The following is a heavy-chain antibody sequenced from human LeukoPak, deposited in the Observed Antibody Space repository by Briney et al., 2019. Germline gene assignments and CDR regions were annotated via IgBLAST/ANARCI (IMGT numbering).Heavy chain of an antibody. D-gene: IGHD1-26*01. CDR3: ATDLSGSYSYFDY. V-gene: IGHV1-24*01. CDR1: GYTLTELS. J-gene: IGHJ4*02. Sequence: ASVKVSCKVSGYTLTELSMHWVRQAPGKGLEWMGGFDPEDGETIYAQKFRGRVTMTEDTSTDTAYMELSSLRSEDTAVYYCATDLSGSYSYFDYWGQGTLVTVSS. CDR2: FDPEDGET.